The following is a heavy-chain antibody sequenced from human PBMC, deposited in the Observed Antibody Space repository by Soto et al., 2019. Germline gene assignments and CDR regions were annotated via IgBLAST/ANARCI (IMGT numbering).Heavy chain of an antibody. CDR2: IIPILCRA. J-gene: IGHJ4*02. V-gene: IGHV1-69*08. Sequence: QVQLVQSGAEVKKPGSSVKVSCKASGGTFSSYTISWVRQAPGQGLEWMGRIIPILCRANYAPKFQGRVTITADKSTNTGYMELNSQRSEDTGVYYCAREVEMATIFDHWGQGTRVTVSS. CDR1: GGTFSSYT. D-gene: IGHD5-12*01. CDR3: AREVEMATIFDH.